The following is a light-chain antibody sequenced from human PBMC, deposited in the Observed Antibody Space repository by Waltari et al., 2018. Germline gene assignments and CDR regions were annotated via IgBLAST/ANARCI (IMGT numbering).Light chain of an antibody. CDR3: QKYNIAPWT. CDR1: QGIRNY. Sequence: DIQMTQSPSSLSASVGDRVTINCRASQGIRNYLAWYQQRPGKVPRLLIYAASTLQSGVPSRFSGSGSGTDFTLTISSLQTEDVATYYCQKYNIAPWTFGQGTKVEIK. J-gene: IGKJ1*01. CDR2: AAS. V-gene: IGKV1-27*01.